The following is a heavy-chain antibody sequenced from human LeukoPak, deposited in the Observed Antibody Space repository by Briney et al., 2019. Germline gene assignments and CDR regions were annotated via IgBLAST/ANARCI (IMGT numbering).Heavy chain of an antibody. Sequence: GGSLRLSCAASGFTFSAFNMHWVRKAPGKGLEWVAIISHHGDTAHYADSLKGRFTISRDNSKNTVDLQMNRLRVEDTAIYYCARDFSWAFDYWGQGTLVTVSS. J-gene: IGHJ4*02. CDR2: ISHHGDTA. D-gene: IGHD3-16*01. CDR1: GFTFSAFN. V-gene: IGHV3-30-3*01. CDR3: ARDFSWAFDY.